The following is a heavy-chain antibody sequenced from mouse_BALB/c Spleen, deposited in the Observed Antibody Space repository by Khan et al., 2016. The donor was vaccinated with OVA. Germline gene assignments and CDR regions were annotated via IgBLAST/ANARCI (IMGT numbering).Heavy chain of an antibody. D-gene: IGHD2-14*01. V-gene: IGHV5-17*02. CDR2: ISSGSSTI. J-gene: IGHJ1*01. CDR3: AGSRDDLWYFDV. Sequence: EVELVESGGGLVQPGGSRKLSCAASGFTFSTFGMHWVRQAPEKGLEWVAYISSGSSTIYSADTLKGRFTLLRDNPKNTPSLQMTSLRSEDTAMYYCAGSRDDLWYFDVWGAGTTVTVSS. CDR1: GFTFSTFG.